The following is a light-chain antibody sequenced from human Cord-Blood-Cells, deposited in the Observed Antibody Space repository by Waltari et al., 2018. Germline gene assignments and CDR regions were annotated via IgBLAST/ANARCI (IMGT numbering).Light chain of an antibody. CDR3: QQYDNLPLT. CDR1: QDISNN. Sequence: DIQMPQSPSSLSASVGDRVPITCQASQDISNNLNWYQQKQGKAPKLLIYDASNLETGVPSRFSGSGSGTDFTFTISSLQPEDIATYYCQQYDNLPLTFGGGTKVEIK. V-gene: IGKV1-33*01. CDR2: DAS. J-gene: IGKJ4*01.